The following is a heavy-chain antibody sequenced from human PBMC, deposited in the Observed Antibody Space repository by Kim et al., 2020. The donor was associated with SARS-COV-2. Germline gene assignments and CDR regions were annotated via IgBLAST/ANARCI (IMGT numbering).Heavy chain of an antibody. CDR3: ARIGSAVAGPLPLDY. J-gene: IGHJ4*02. V-gene: IGHV1-2*06. D-gene: IGHD6-19*01. CDR1: GYTFTGYY. Sequence: ASVKVSCKASGYTFTGYYMHWVRQAPGQGLEWMGRINPNSGGTNYAQKFQGRVTMTRDTSISTAYMELSRLRSDDTAVYYCARIGSAVAGPLPLDYWGQGTLVTVSS. CDR2: INPNSGGT.